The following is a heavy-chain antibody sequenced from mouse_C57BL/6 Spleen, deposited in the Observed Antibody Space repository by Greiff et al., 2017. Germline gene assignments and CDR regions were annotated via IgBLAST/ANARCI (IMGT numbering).Heavy chain of an antibody. CDR2: ILPGSGST. D-gene: IGHD1-1*01. J-gene: IGHJ1*03. Sequence: QVQLQQSGAELMKPGASVKLSCKATGYTFTGYWIEWVKQRPGHGLEWIGEILPGSGSTNYNEKFKGKATFTADTSTNPAYMQLSSLTTEDSAIYYCANYYGSSHWYFDVWGTGTTVTVSS. V-gene: IGHV1-9*01. CDR3: ANYYGSSHWYFDV. CDR1: GYTFTGYW.